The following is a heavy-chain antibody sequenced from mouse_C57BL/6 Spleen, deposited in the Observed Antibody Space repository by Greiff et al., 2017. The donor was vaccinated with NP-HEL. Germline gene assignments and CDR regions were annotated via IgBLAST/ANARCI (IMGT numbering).Heavy chain of an antibody. J-gene: IGHJ2*01. CDR2: IYPGDGDT. V-gene: IGHV1-82*01. CDR3: ARGYYGNERENFDY. D-gene: IGHD2-1*01. Sequence: QVQLKESGPELVKPGASVKISCKASGYAFSSSWMNWVKQRPGKGLEWIGRIYPGDGDTNYNGKFKGKATLTADKSSSTAYMQLSSLTSEDSAVYFCARGYYGNERENFDYWGQGTTLTVSS. CDR1: GYAFSSSW.